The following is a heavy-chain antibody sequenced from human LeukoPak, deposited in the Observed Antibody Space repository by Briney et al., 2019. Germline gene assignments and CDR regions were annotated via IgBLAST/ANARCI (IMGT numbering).Heavy chain of an antibody. D-gene: IGHD3-3*01. J-gene: IGHJ6*02. CDR3: AREKPLTYYDFWSGYSGPRLDYYYYYGMDV. CDR2: IIPILDIA. CDR1: GGTFSSYA. Sequence: GASVKVSCKASGGTFSSYAISWVRQAPGQGLEWMGRIIPILDIANYAQKFQGRVTITADKSTSTAYMELSSLRSEDTAVYYCAREKPLTYYDFWSGYSGPRLDYYYYYGMDVWGQGTTVTVSS. V-gene: IGHV1-69*04.